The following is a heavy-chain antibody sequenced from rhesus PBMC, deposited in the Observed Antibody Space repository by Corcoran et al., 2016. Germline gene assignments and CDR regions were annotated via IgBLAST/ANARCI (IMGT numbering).Heavy chain of an antibody. Sequence: QVQLQESGPGLVKPSETLSLTCAVAGGSISDNYSWNWNRQPPGKGLEWIGKIYGGSGNTYYNPSLKSRVSISKDTSKNQFSLKVSSVTAADTAVFYCARVGISAGHQGDLWGQGLLVTVSA. V-gene: IGHV4S9*01. CDR3: ARVGISAGHQGDL. J-gene: IGHJ4*01. CDR1: GGSISDNYS. D-gene: IGHD6-13*01. CDR2: IYGGSGNT.